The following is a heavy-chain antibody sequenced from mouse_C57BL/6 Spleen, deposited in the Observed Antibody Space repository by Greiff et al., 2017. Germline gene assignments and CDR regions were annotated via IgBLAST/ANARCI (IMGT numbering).Heavy chain of an antibody. CDR2: ISDGGSYT. CDR3: AREGDFRDYAMDY. Sequence: DVQLVESGGGLVKPGGSLKLSCAASGFTFSSYAMSWVRQTPEKRLEWVATISDGGSYTYYPDNVKGRFTISRDNAKNNLYLQMSHLKSEDTAMYYCAREGDFRDYAMDYWGQGTSVTVSS. V-gene: IGHV5-4*01. D-gene: IGHD3-3*01. J-gene: IGHJ4*01. CDR1: GFTFSSYA.